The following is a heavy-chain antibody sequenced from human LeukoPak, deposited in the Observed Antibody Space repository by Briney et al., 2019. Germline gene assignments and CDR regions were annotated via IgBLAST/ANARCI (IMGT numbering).Heavy chain of an antibody. J-gene: IGHJ4*02. CDR1: GGSFSDYY. Sequence: PSETLSLTCAVYGGSFSDYYWSWIRQPPGKGLEWIGEINHSGSTNYNPSLKSRVTISVDTSKNQFSLKLSSVTAADTAVYYCARGFWIAAAPTDWGQGTLVTVSS. V-gene: IGHV4-34*01. CDR3: ARGFWIAAAPTD. CDR2: INHSGST. D-gene: IGHD6-13*01.